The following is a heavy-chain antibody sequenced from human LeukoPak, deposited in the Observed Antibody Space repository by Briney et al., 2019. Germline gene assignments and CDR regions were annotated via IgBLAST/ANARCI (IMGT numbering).Heavy chain of an antibody. CDR1: GGSISSYY. D-gene: IGHD3-10*01. CDR3: ARGGYYGSGNDFRFDP. J-gene: IGHJ5*02. Sequence: SETLSLTCTVSGGSISSYYWSWIRKPPGKGLEWIGYIYYSGSTNYKPSLKSRVTISVDTSKNQFSLKLSSVTAADTAVYYCARGGYYGSGNDFRFDPWGQGTLVTVSS. CDR2: IYYSGST. V-gene: IGHV4-59*01.